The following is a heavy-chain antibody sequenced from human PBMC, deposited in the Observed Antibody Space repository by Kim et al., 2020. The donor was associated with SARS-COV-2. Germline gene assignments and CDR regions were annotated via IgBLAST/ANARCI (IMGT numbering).Heavy chain of an antibody. D-gene: IGHD3-10*01. CDR3: ARTGPPDYYGSGSYASYYYGMDV. J-gene: IGHJ6*02. V-gene: IGHV1-3*01. CDR1: GYTFTNYA. CDR2: INAGNGNT. Sequence: ASVKVSCKASGYTFTNYAMHWVRQAPGQRLEWMGWINAGNGNTKYSQKFQGRVTITRYTSASTAYMELSSLRSEDTAVYYCARTGPPDYYGSGSYASYYYGMDVWGQGTTVTVSS.